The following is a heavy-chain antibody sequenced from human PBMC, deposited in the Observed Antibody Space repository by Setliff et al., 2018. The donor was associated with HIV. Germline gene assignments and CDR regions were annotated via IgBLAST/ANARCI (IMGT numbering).Heavy chain of an antibody. CDR3: AREVRGAQLYYFDY. V-gene: IGHV4-39*07. J-gene: IGHJ4*02. Sequence: SETLSLTCTVSGGSIGSSSYYWGWIRQPPGKGLEWIGNIYYSGSNFYNPSLKSRGVISMETSKNQFSLKLNSVSAADTAGYYCAREVRGAQLYYFDYWGQGALVTVSS. CDR2: IYYSGSN. D-gene: IGHD3-10*01. CDR1: GGSIGSSSYY.